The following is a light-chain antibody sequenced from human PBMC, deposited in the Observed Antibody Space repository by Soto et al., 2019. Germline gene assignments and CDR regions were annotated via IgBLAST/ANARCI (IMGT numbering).Light chain of an antibody. CDR3: SSRSSITTVV. V-gene: IGLV2-14*03. J-gene: IGLJ2*01. Sequence: QSVLTQPASLSASPGQTITISCTGTRNDIGDSHFVSWYQQYPDKAPKLIIFEVNGRPSGVSDRFVGSKSGNTASLTISGLQPEDEADYYRSSRSSITTVVFGGGTKVTVL. CDR2: EVN. CDR1: RNDIGDSHF.